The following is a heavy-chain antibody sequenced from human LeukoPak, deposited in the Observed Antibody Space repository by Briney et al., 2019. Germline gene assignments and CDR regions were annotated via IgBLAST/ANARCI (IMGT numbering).Heavy chain of an antibody. Sequence: GGSLRLSCTASGFTFSSFAMHWVRQAPGKGLEWVTLISYDASSKFYADSVKGRFTISRDNSKNTLFLQMNSLRAEDTAVYYCARDSARRDGYNCDYWGQGNVDSVSS. CDR1: GFTFSSFA. CDR2: ISYDASSK. J-gene: IGHJ4*02. V-gene: IGHV3-30*04. D-gene: IGHD5-24*01. CDR3: ARDSARRDGYNCDY.